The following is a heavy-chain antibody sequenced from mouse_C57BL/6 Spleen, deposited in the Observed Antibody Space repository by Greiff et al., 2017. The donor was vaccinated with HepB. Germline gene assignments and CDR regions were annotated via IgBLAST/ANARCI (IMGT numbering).Heavy chain of an antibody. CDR1: GYTFTDYY. V-gene: IGHV1-19*01. CDR3: AYSNYGAWFAY. J-gene: IGHJ3*01. D-gene: IGHD2-5*01. Sequence: VQLQQSGPVLVKPGASVKMSCKASGYTFTDYYMNWVKQSHGKSLEWIGVINPYNGGTSYNQKFKGKATLTVDKSSSTADMELNSLTSEDSAVYYCAYSNYGAWFAYWGQGTLVTVSA. CDR2: INPYNGGT.